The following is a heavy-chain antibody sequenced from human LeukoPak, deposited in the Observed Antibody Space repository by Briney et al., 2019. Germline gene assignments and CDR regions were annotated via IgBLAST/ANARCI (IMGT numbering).Heavy chain of an antibody. CDR3: ARAGLGDLTLDC. CDR1: GYTFTIYY. J-gene: IGHJ1*01. Sequence: ASVKVSCKASGYTFTIYYMHWVRQAPGQGLEWMGWISTDNGDTNYAQKLQGRVTMTTDTSTSTAYMELRSLRSDDTAVYYCARAGLGDLTLDCWGQGTLVTVSS. CDR2: ISTDNGDT. V-gene: IGHV1-18*04. D-gene: IGHD3-16*01.